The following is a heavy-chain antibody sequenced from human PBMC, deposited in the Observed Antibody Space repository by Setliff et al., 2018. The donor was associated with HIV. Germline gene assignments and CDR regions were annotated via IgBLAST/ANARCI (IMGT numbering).Heavy chain of an antibody. J-gene: IGHJ6*03. V-gene: IGHV1-46*01. D-gene: IGHD4-17*01. CDR1: GYTFTNYY. CDR3: AGDAFDYPAYYYSTMDV. CDR2: INPSGGST. Sequence: GASVKVSXKASGYTFTNYYIHWVRQAPGQGLEWMGIINPSGGSTTYAQKFQGRVTMTXDTSTSTVYMELSSLRAEDTAVYYCAGDAFDYPAYYYSTMDVXXXGTAVTVS.